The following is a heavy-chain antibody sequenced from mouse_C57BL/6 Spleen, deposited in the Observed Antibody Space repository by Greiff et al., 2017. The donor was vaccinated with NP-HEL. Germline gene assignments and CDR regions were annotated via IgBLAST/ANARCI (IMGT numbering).Heavy chain of an antibody. J-gene: IGHJ2*01. CDR3: ARYFHPDILLYGNYGYFDY. CDR1: GYSITSDY. D-gene: IGHD2-1*01. CDR2: ISYSGST. Sequence: DVQLQESGPGLAKPSQTLSLTCSVTGYSITSDYWNWIRKFPGNKLEYMGYISYSGSTYYNPSLKSRLSITRDTSKNQYYLQLNSVTTEDTATYYCARYFHPDILLYGNYGYFDYWGQGTTLTVSS. V-gene: IGHV3-8*01.